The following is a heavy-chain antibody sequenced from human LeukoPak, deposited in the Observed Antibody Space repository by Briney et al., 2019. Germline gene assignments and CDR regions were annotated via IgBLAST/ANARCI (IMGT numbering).Heavy chain of an antibody. CDR2: INTDGSST. CDR3: ARDPAGAFDI. CDR1: GITFSSYA. V-gene: IGHV3-74*01. J-gene: IGHJ3*02. Sequence: GGSLRLSCAASGITFSSYAMSWVRQAPGKGLGWVSRINTDGSSTSYADSVKGRFTISRDNAKNTLYLQMNSLRAEDTAVYYCARDPAGAFDIWGQGTMVTVSS.